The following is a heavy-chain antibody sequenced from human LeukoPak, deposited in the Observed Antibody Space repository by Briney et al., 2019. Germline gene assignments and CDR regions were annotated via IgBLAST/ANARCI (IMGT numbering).Heavy chain of an antibody. Sequence: PGGSLRLSCAASGVTVSNNFMLWVRQAPGKGLEWVSLIYSGGDTHYADSVKGRFTISRDNSKNTLYLQMNSLRAEDTAVYYCAREKQQLAFSHWGQGTLVTVSS. CDR2: IYSGGDT. CDR1: GVTVSNNF. V-gene: IGHV3-66*01. D-gene: IGHD6-13*01. J-gene: IGHJ4*02. CDR3: AREKQQLAFSH.